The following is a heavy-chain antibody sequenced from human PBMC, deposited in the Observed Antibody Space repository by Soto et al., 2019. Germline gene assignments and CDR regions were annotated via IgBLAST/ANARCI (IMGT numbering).Heavy chain of an antibody. V-gene: IGHV5-10-1*01. D-gene: IGHD2-2*02. CDR1: GYRFTSYW. CDR2: IDPSDSYT. CDR3: ARHFGYCSSASCYTQVYYYYGLDV. J-gene: IGHJ6*02. Sequence: GESLKISCKGSGYRFTSYWITWVRQMPGKGLEWMGRIDPSDSYTNYNPSFQGHVTISADKSISTAYLQWSSLKASDTAMYYCARHFGYCSSASCYTQVYYYYGLDVWGQGTTVTVSS.